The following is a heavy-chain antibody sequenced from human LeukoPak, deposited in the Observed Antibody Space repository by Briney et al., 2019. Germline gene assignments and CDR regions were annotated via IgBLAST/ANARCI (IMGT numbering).Heavy chain of an antibody. J-gene: IGHJ3*02. CDR1: GYTFTGYY. V-gene: IGHV1-2*02. CDR3: ARDDAASPDNAFDI. Sequence: ASVKVSCKASGYTFTGYYIHWVRQAPGQGLEWMGWINPNSGGTNYAQNFQGRVTMTRDTSISTAYMELSRLRSDDTAVYYCARDDAASPDNAFDIWGQGIMVTVSS. CDR2: INPNSGGT. D-gene: IGHD6-25*01.